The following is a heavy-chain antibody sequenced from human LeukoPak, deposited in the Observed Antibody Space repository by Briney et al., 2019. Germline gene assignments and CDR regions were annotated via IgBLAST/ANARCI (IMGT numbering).Heavy chain of an antibody. CDR1: GIIVRNNY. V-gene: IGHV3-30*18. D-gene: IGHD6-13*01. CDR2: ISYDGSNK. J-gene: IGHJ4*02. Sequence: SGGSLGLSCVASGIIVRNNYMTWVRQAPGKGLEWVAVISYDGSNKYYADSVKGRFTISRDNSKNTLYLQMNSLRAEDTAVYYCANNGGAAAIDYWGQGTLVTVSS. CDR3: ANNGGAAAIDY.